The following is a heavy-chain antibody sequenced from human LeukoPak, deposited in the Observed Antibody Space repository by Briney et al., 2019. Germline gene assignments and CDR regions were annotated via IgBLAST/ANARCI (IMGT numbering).Heavy chain of an antibody. D-gene: IGHD3-16*01. J-gene: IGHJ4*02. CDR2: INPNSGDT. CDR1: GYTFTGYY. CDR3: ARGGYDY. V-gene: IGHV1-2*06. Sequence: ASVKVCCKASGYTFTGYYMHWVRQAPGQGLEWMGRINPNSGDTNYAQNFQGRVTMTWDTSISTAYMELSRLRSDDTAIYYCARGGYDYWGQGTLVTVSS.